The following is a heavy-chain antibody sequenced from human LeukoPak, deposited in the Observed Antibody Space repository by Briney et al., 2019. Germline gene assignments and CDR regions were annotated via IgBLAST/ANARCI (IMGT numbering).Heavy chain of an antibody. V-gene: IGHV4-30-4*01. D-gene: IGHD3-16*01. CDR3: ARVRGALYRGYFQH. J-gene: IGHJ1*01. CDR1: GGSISSGDYY. CDR2: IYYSGST. Sequence: SEILSLTCTVSGGSISSGDYYWSWIRQPPGKGREWIGYIYYSGSTYYNPSLKSRVTISVDTSKNQFSLKLSSVTAADTAVYYCARVRGALYRGYFQHWGQGTLVTVSS.